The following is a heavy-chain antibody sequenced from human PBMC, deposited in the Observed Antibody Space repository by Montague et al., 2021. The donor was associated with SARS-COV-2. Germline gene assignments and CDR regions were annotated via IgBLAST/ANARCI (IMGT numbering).Heavy chain of an antibody. CDR1: GFIFSNYA. V-gene: IGHV3-30-3*01. CDR2: IWYDGSNK. D-gene: IGHD1-26*01. J-gene: IGHJ4*02. CDR3: ARSRVGGNKGDY. Sequence: SLRLSCAASGFIFSNYAMHWVRQAPGKGLEWVADIWYDGSNKNYADSVKGRFTISRDNFKNTLYLQMNSLRAEDTAVYYCARSRVGGNKGDYWGQGTLVTVSS.